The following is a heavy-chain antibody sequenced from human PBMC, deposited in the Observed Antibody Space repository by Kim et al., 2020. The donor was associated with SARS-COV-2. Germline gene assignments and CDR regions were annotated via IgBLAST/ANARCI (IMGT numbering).Heavy chain of an antibody. CDR3: ARVGDSSGYYYDY. J-gene: IGHJ4*02. D-gene: IGHD3-22*01. V-gene: IGHV1-69*01. Sequence: YAQKFQGRVTITADESTSTAYMELSSLRSEDTAVYYCARVGDSSGYYYDYWGQGTLVTVSS.